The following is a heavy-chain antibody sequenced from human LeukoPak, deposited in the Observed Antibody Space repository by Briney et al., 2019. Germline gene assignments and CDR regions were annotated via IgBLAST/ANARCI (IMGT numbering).Heavy chain of an antibody. CDR3: ARRGGSSSRRSPIDY. Sequence: GGSLRLSCTASGFTFSDYWMTWVRQAPGKGPEWGANIKQDGSQRYYVDSVRGRFTISRDNATNSLFLQMNGLRAEDTAVYYCARRGGSSSRRSPIDYWGQGTLVTVSS. J-gene: IGHJ4*02. D-gene: IGHD6-6*01. CDR2: IKQDGSQR. V-gene: IGHV3-7*01. CDR1: GFTFSDYW.